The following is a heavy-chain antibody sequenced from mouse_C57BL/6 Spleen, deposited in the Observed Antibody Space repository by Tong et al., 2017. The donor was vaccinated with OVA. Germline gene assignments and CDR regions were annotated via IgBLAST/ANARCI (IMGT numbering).Heavy chain of an antibody. J-gene: IGHJ4*01. D-gene: IGHD1-1*01. Sequence: VQLQESGPGLVAPSQSLSITCTVSGFSLTSYGVSWVRQPPGKGLEWLGVIWGGGSTNYNSALMSRLSISKDNSKSQVFLKMNSLQTDDTARYYCARGDYGSSYAYYYAMDYWGQGTSVTVSS. V-gene: IGHV2-9*01. CDR2: IWGGGST. CDR1: GFSLTSYG. CDR3: ARGDYGSSYAYYYAMDY.